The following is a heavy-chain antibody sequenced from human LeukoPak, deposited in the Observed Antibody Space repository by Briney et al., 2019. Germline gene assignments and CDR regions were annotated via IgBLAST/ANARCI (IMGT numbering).Heavy chain of an antibody. Sequence: ASVKVSCKAPGYTFTSYGISWVRQAPGQGLEWMGWISAYNGNTNYAQKLQGRVTMTTDTSTSTAYMELRSLRSDDTAVYYCARDYYDSSGYYYESDYYYMDVWGKGTTVTVSS. D-gene: IGHD3-22*01. V-gene: IGHV1-18*01. CDR2: ISAYNGNT. CDR3: ARDYYDSSGYYYESDYYYMDV. J-gene: IGHJ6*03. CDR1: GYTFTSYG.